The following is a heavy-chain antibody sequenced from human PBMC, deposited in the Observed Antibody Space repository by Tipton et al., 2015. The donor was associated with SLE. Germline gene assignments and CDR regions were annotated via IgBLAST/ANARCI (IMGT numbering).Heavy chain of an antibody. CDR2: INHSGST. D-gene: IGHD4-17*01. V-gene: IGHV4-39*07. CDR3: ARDSAEWGYGDSGWFDP. J-gene: IGHJ5*02. Sequence: TLSLTCTVSGGSISSSSYYWGWIRQPPGKGLEWIGEINHSGSTNYNPSLKSRVTISVDTSKNQFSLKLSSVTAADTAVYYCARDSAEWGYGDSGWFDPWGQGTLVTVSS. CDR1: GGSISSSSYY.